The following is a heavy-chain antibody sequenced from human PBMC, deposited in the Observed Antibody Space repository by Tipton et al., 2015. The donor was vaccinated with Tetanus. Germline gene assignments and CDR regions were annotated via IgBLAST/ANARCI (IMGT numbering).Heavy chain of an antibody. CDR3: TTPIVLMVYATSFADY. D-gene: IGHD2-8*01. V-gene: IGHV3-49*03. CDR2: IRSKAYGGTT. J-gene: IGHJ4*02. CDR1: GFTFGDYA. Sequence: RSLRLSCTASGFTFGDYAMSWFRQAPGKGLEWVGFIRSKAYGGTTEYAASVKGRFTISRDDSKSIAYLQMNSLKTEDTAVYYCTTPIVLMVYATSFADYWGQGTLVTVSS.